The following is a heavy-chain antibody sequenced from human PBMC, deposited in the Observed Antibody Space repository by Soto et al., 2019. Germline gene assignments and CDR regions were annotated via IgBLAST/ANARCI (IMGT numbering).Heavy chain of an antibody. CDR3: ARSSPVEMATTTYIFPYGMDV. J-gene: IGHJ6*02. D-gene: IGHD5-12*01. Sequence: PGESLKISCKGSGYSFTSYWINWVRLVPGKGLEWMGSIYPTDSYTRYNPSFQGQVTISADKSISTAYLQWSSLKASDTAMYYCARSSPVEMATTTYIFPYGMDVWGQGTTVTSP. V-gene: IGHV5-51*01. CDR1: GYSFTSYW. CDR2: IYPTDSYT.